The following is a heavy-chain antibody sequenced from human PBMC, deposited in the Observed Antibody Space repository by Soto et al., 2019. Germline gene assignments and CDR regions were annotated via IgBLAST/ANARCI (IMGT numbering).Heavy chain of an antibody. V-gene: IGHV3-21*01. CDR1: GFTFSSYS. J-gene: IGHJ4*02. CDR3: ARFTATTGCDF. Sequence: PGGTLRLSCAASGFTFSSYSMNWVRQAPGKGLEWVSSISGSGSYIYSADSMKGRFTISRDNAKNSLYLQMNSLRAEDTAVYYCARFTATTGCDFWGQGTRVTVSS. D-gene: IGHD1-1*01. CDR2: ISGSGSYI.